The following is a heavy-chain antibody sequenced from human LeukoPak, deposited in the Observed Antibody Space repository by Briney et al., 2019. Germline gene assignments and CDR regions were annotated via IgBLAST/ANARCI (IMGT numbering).Heavy chain of an antibody. J-gene: IGHJ4*02. V-gene: IGHV1-18*01. CDR3: ARVYWNGGRAFDY. CDR2: IDADKWKT. Sequence: ASVKVSRKASRYTLSNNGITWVPPAPGQGREWMGWIDADKWKTYYAQNLQERVTLTPDPFPNTAFMDSGSPRAYGTAVYYWARVYWNGGRAFDYWGQGALVTVSS. CDR1: RYTLSNNG. D-gene: IGHD1-1*01.